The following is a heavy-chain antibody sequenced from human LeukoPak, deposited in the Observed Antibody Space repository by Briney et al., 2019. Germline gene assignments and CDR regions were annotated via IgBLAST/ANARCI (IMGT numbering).Heavy chain of an antibody. CDR1: GFTFSSYA. J-gene: IGHJ6*03. CDR3: ARDRRTVPAADYYYYYMDV. CDR2: ISSNGGST. D-gene: IGHD2-2*01. V-gene: IGHV3-64*01. Sequence: GGSLRLSCAASGFTFSSYAMHWVRQAPGKGLEYVSAISSNGGSTYYANSVKGRFTISRDNSKNTLYLQMGSLRAEDMAVYYCARDRRTVPAADYYYYYMDVWGKGTTVTVSS.